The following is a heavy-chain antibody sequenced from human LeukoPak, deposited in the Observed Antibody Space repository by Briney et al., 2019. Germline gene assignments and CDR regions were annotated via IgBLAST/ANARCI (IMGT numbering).Heavy chain of an antibody. CDR3: TRDPSATFDY. Sequence: GGSLRLSCAASGFTVSSNYMSWVRQAPGKGLEWVSSISSSSTYIYYADSVKGRFTISRDNAKNSLYLQMNSLRAEDTAVYYCTRDPSATFDYWGQGTLVTVSS. CDR1: GFTVSSNY. D-gene: IGHD2-15*01. J-gene: IGHJ4*02. CDR2: ISSSSTYI. V-gene: IGHV3-21*01.